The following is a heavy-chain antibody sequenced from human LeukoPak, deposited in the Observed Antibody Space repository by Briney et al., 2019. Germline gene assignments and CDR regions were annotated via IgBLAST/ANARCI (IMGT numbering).Heavy chain of an antibody. CDR3: ARQWGWFTSGWWLDTLDV. D-gene: IGHD6-19*01. V-gene: IGHV3-48*03. CDR2: ISSRAASI. CDR1: GFTFSSYE. Sequence: PGGSLRLSCAASGFTFSSYEMNWVRQAPGKGLGWVSTISSRAASIYYADSVKGRFTISRDNSKNTLYLQMNSLRAEDTAVYYCARQWGWFTSGWWLDTLDVWGQGSTVIVSS. J-gene: IGHJ3*01.